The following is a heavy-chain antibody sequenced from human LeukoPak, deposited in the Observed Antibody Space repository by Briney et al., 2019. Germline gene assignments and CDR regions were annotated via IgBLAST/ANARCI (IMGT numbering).Heavy chain of an antibody. CDR1: GFTFSSYA. V-gene: IGHV3-23*01. D-gene: IGHD3-22*01. CDR3: TRDSWVSSGYYYGAFDI. Sequence: GGSLRLSCAASGFTFSSYAMSWVRQAPGKGLEWVSAISGSGGSTYYADSVKGRFTISRDNSKNTLYLQMNSLRAEDTAVYYYTRDSWVSSGYYYGAFDIWGQGTMVTVSS. J-gene: IGHJ3*02. CDR2: ISGSGGST.